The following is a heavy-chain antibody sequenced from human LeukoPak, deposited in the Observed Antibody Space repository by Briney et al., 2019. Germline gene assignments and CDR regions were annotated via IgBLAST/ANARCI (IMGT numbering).Heavy chain of an antibody. V-gene: IGHV4-59*01. D-gene: IGHD3-10*01. CDR3: ARTTDTLGYYGAGLDY. CDR1: GGSISSYY. J-gene: IGHJ4*02. CDR2: IYYSGST. Sequence: SETLSLTCTVSGGSISSYYWSWIRQPPGKGLEWIGYIYYSGSTNYNPSLKSRVTISVDTSKNQFSLKLSSVTAADTAVYYCARTTDTLGYYGAGLDYWGQGTLVTVSS.